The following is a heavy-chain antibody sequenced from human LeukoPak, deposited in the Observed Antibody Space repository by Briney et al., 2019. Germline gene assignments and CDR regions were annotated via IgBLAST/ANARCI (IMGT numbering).Heavy chain of an antibody. CDR2: IRSDGSFK. J-gene: IGHJ3*02. CDR3: AKEKTTVTSRGAFEI. CDR1: GFIFSDYG. V-gene: IGHV3-30*02. Sequence: GGSLRLSFAASGFIFSDYGMHWVRQAPGKGLEWVTFIRSDGSFKSYAASVKGRFSISRDNSKDTFYLQMNSLTPEDTAVYYCAKEKTTVTSRGAFEIWGHGTMVTVSS. D-gene: IGHD4-17*01.